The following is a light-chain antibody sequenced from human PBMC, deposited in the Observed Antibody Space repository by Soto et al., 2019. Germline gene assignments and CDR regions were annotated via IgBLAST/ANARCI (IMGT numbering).Light chain of an antibody. V-gene: IGLV4-69*01. CDR3: QTWGTGTWV. Sequence: SLGASVKLTCTLSSGHSSYAIAWHQQQPEKGPRYLMKLNSDGSHSKGDGIPDRFSGSSSGAERYLTISSLQSEDEADYYCQTWGTGTWVFGGGTKLTVL. J-gene: IGLJ3*02. CDR2: LNSDGSH. CDR1: SGHSSYA.